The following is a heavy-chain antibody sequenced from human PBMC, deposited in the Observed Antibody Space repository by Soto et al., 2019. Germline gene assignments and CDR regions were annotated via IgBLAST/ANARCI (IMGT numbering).Heavy chain of an antibody. Sequence: EVHLVESGGGLVKPGGSLRLSCAVSGFTFSSCTMNWVRQAPGKGLEWVSSISPGSGHIYYADSVKGRFTISRDNAKNSLFLQMNSLRGEDTAVYYCSGCSGGACYKIYGMDVWGQGTTVTVSS. CDR2: ISPGSGHI. D-gene: IGHD2-15*01. CDR3: SGCSGGACYKIYGMDV. CDR1: GFTFSSCT. V-gene: IGHV3-21*06. J-gene: IGHJ6*02.